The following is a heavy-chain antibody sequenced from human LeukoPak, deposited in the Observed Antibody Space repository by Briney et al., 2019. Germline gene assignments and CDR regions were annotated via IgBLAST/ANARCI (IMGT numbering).Heavy chain of an antibody. Sequence: PGGSLRLSCAASGFTFSSYWMSWVRQAPGKGLEWVSAISGSGGSTYYADSVKGRFTISRDNSKNTLYLQMNSLRAEDTAVYYCAKSPIPTGMTTVTYYFDYWGQGTLVTVSS. V-gene: IGHV3-23*01. CDR1: GFTFSSYW. J-gene: IGHJ4*02. CDR2: ISGSGGST. D-gene: IGHD4-17*01. CDR3: AKSPIPTGMTTVTYYFDY.